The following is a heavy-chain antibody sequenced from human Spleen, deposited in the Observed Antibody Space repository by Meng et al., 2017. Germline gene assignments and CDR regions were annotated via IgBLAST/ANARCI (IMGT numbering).Heavy chain of an antibody. CDR2: MSPSSGNT. V-gene: IGHV1-8*01. J-gene: IGHJ4*02. CDR1: GYTFTSYD. Sequence: QVQVGQCGVEVKKPGASVKASCKASGYTFTSYDISWVRQATGQGLEWLGWMSPSSGNTAFSQKVQGRVTMTRDTSTTTAYMELSNLRSEDTAVYFCARGSGYNRYWGQGTLVTVSS. D-gene: IGHD6-13*01. CDR3: ARGSGYNRY.